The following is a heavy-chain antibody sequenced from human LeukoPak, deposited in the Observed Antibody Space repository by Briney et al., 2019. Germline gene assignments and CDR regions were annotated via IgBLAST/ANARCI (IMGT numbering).Heavy chain of an antibody. CDR2: ITGSGGRT. D-gene: IGHD4-17*01. J-gene: IGHJ4*02. Sequence: GGSLRLSCAASGFTFSTYSMNWVRQAPGKGLEWVSTITGSGGRTYYADSVKGPFTISRDNSKNTLYLQMNSLRAEDTAVYYCAKARLVTTHFDYWGQGTLVTVSS. CDR1: GFTFSTYS. CDR3: AKARLVTTHFDY. V-gene: IGHV3-23*01.